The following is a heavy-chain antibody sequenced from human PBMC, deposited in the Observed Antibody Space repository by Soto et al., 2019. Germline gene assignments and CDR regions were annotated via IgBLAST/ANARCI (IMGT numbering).Heavy chain of an antibody. Sequence: QVQLVQSGAEVKKPGSSVKVSCKASGGTFSSYAISWVRQAPGQGLEWMGGIIPIFGTANYAQKFQGRVTITADESTSTAYMELSSLRSEDTAVYYCAREEIAVAGTKDYYYYDGMDVWGQGTTVTVSS. CDR2: IIPIFGTA. D-gene: IGHD6-19*01. J-gene: IGHJ6*02. V-gene: IGHV1-69*01. CDR3: AREEIAVAGTKDYYYYDGMDV. CDR1: GGTFSSYA.